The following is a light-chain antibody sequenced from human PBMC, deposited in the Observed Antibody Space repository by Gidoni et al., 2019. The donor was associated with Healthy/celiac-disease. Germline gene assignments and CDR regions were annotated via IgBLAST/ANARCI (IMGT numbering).Light chain of an antibody. CDR2: SDS. Sequence: QSVLTQPPSVSGAPGQCVTISCTGSSSNIGAGYDVHWYQQLPGTAPKLLIYSDSNRPSGVPDRFSGSKSGTSASLAITGLQAEDEADYYCQSYDSSLSGWVFGGGTKLTVL. CDR1: SSNIGAGYD. V-gene: IGLV1-40*01. CDR3: QSYDSSLSGWV. J-gene: IGLJ3*02.